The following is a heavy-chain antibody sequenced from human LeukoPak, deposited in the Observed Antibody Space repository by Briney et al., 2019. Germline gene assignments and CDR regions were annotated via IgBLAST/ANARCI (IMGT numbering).Heavy chain of an antibody. CDR3: ARGSWYFDL. Sequence: PGGSLRLSCAASGFTFSDYYMNWVRQAPGKGLEWVSSISSSSSYTYYADSVKGRFTISRDNAKNSLYLQMNSLRAEDTALYYCARGSWYFDLWGRGTLVTVSS. CDR2: ISSSSSYT. CDR1: GFTFSDYY. J-gene: IGHJ2*01. V-gene: IGHV3-21*04.